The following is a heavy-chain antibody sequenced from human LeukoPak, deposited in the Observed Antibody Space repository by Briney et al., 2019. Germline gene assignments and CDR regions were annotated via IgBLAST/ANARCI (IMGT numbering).Heavy chain of an antibody. V-gene: IGHV3-33*01. D-gene: IGHD3-10*01. J-gene: IGHJ6*02. CDR3: ATLTSGYGMDV. Sequence: PGGSLRLSCAASGFTFSSYGMHWVRQAPGKGLEWVAVIWYDGSNKYYADSVKGRFTISRDNSKNTLYLQMNSLRAEDTAVYYCATLTSGYGMDVWGQGTTVTVSS. CDR1: GFTFSSYG. CDR2: IWYDGSNK.